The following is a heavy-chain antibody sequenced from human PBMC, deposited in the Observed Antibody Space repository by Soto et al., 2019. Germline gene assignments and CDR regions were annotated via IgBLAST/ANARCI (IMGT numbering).Heavy chain of an antibody. CDR3: AYSGEKGYYYLDF. Sequence: QVQLVQSGAEVKKPGSSVKVSCKASGGTFSSYTISWVRQAPGQGREWMGRIIPILGIANYAQKFQRSVTITADKSTSTASMELSSLRSEDSAVYYWAYSGEKGYYYLDFWGKGSTVTVS. V-gene: IGHV1-69*02. J-gene: IGHJ6*03. D-gene: IGHD4-17*01. CDR1: GGTFSSYT. CDR2: IIPILGIA.